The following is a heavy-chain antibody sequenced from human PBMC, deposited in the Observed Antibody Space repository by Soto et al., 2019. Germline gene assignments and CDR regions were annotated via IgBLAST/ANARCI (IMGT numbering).Heavy chain of an antibody. CDR2: INPNIGVT. CDR1: WYTLTGYY. V-gene: IGHV1-2*02. Sequence: GASVEVACKASWYTLTGYYMHLVRHSPVQWLELMGWINPNIGVTNYEQKFQGRVTMTRDTSISTAYMELSRLRSDDTAVYYCASQPRSRRNQYYYGMEVWGKGNTVNVSS. D-gene: IGHD1-1*01. J-gene: IGHJ6*04. CDR3: ASQPRSRRNQYYYGMEV.